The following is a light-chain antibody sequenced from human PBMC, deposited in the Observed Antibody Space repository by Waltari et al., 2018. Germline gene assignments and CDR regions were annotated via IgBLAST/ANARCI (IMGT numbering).Light chain of an antibody. V-gene: IGKV3-20*01. CDR1: QSVSITD. CDR2: GAS. J-gene: IGKJ2*01. CDR3: QQYDSSSYT. Sequence: DIVLTQSPDTLSLSPGERATLSCRASQSVSITDLAWYQRKPGQAPRLLIYGASSRATGIPDRFSGSGSGTDFILTSSRLEPEDFAVYYCQQYDSSSYTFGQGTRLEIK.